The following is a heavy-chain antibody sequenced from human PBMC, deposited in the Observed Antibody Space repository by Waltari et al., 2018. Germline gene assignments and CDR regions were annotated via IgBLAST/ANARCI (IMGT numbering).Heavy chain of an antibody. CDR2: INHSGST. Sequence: QVQLQQWGAGLLKPSETLSLTCAVYGGSFGGYHWRWFLHPPGKGLEWIGEINHSGSTNYNPSLKSRVTISVDTSKNQFSLKLSSVTAADTAVYYCARKITMVRGGYNWFDPWGQGTLVTVSS. CDR1: GGSFGGYH. J-gene: IGHJ5*02. V-gene: IGHV4-34*01. D-gene: IGHD3-10*01. CDR3: ARKITMVRGGYNWFDP.